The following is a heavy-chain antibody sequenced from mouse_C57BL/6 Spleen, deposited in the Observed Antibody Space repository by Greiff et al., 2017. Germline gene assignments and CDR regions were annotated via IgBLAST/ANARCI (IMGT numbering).Heavy chain of an antibody. D-gene: IGHD1-1*01. CDR3: ARDTFTTVVATDYFDY. Sequence: VQLQQPGAELVKPGASVKLSCKASGYTFTSYWMHWVKQRPGRGLEWIGRIDPNSGGTKYNEKFKSKATLTVDKPSSTAYMQLSSLTSEDSAVYYCARDTFTTVVATDYFDYWGQGTTLTVSS. CDR2: IDPNSGGT. V-gene: IGHV1-72*01. CDR1: GYTFTSYW. J-gene: IGHJ2*01.